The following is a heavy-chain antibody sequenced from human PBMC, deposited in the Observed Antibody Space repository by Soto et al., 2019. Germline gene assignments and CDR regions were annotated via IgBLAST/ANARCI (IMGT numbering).Heavy chain of an antibody. V-gene: IGHV3-23*01. CDR3: AKDLLLLWFGESLNYFDY. CDR1: GFTFSSYA. J-gene: IGHJ4*02. CDR2: ISGSGGST. D-gene: IGHD3-10*01. Sequence: GGSLRLSCAASGFTFSSYAMSWVRQAPGKGLEWVSAISGSGGSTYYADSVKGRFTISRDNSKNTLYLQMNSLRAEDTAVYYCAKDLLLLWFGESLNYFDYWGLGTLVTVSS.